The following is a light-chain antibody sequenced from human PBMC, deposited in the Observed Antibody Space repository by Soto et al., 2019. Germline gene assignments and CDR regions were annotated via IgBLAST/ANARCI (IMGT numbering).Light chain of an antibody. CDR1: QSISNNY. CDR2: GAS. CDR3: QQYGSSGT. Sequence: IVMTPSPATLSVSPGGRATLSCRASQSISNNYLAWYQQKPGQAPRLLIYGASNRATGIPDRFSGSGSGTDVXLRFSKLEPEEFEVCYCQQYGSSGTFGHGTKVDSK. J-gene: IGKJ1*01. V-gene: IGKV3-20*01.